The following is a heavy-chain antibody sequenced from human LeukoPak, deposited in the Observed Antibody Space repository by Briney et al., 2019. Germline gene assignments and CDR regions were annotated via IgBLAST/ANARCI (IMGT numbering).Heavy chain of an antibody. V-gene: IGHV1-69*13. CDR2: IIPILGAT. D-gene: IGHD3-10*01. CDR1: GGTFSSYG. J-gene: IGHJ6*02. CDR3: ARVMVRGVSWNYGMDV. Sequence: ASVKVSCKASGGTFSSYGVTRVRQAPGHGLEWMGGIIPILGATNYAQKFQGRVTITADESTSTAYMALSSLTSGDTAVYYCARVMVRGVSWNYGMDVWGQGTTVTVSS.